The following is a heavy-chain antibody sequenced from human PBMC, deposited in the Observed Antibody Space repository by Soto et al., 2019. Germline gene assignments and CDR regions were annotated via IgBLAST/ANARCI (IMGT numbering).Heavy chain of an antibody. CDR1: GYNISSYD. D-gene: IGHD2-8*01. J-gene: IGHJ1*01. V-gene: IGHV1-8*01. CDR2: MDPNRGHS. Sequence: ASVKVSCKASGYNISSYDIIWVRQAAGQGLEWMGWMDPNRGHSDSVQNFRGRVTMTTNISTTTAYMELRNLTSEDTAVYFSVRGYCTTSPCSGDFQFWGQGTLVTVSS. CDR3: VRGYCTTSPCSGDFQF.